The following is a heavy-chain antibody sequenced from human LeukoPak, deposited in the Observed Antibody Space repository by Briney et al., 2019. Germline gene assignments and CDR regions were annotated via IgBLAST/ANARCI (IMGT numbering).Heavy chain of an antibody. D-gene: IGHD6-13*01. Sequence: SVKVSCKASGYTFTSYGISWVRQAPGQGLEWMGRIIPILGIANYAQKFQGRVTITADKSTSTAYMELSSLRSEDTAVYYCARDSSPSSSWCLNFDYWGQGTLVTVSS. CDR2: IIPILGIA. V-gene: IGHV1-69*04. J-gene: IGHJ4*02. CDR3: ARDSSPSSSWCLNFDY. CDR1: GYTFTSYG.